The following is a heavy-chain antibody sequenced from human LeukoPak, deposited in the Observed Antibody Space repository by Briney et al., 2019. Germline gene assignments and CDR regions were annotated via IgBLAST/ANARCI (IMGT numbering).Heavy chain of an antibody. Sequence: GGSLRLSCAASGFTVSSYYMSWVRQAPGEGLEWVSVIYSGDSAYYAASVKGRFTISRDSAKNSVYLQMNSLRDEDTAVYYCARHPGRWLQLDYWGQGTLVTVSS. CDR1: GFTVSSYY. CDR3: ARHPGRWLQLDY. J-gene: IGHJ4*02. V-gene: IGHV3-66*04. D-gene: IGHD5-24*01. CDR2: IYSGDSA.